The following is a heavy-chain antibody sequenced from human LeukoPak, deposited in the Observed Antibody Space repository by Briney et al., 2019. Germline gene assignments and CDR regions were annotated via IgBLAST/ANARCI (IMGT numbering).Heavy chain of an antibody. D-gene: IGHD3-22*01. V-gene: IGHV1-69*06. CDR3: ASAPDSSGYYQSFDY. CDR1: GGTFSSYA. CDR2: IIPIFGTA. Sequence: SVKVSCKASGGTFSSYAISWVRQAPGQGLEWMGGIIPIFGTANYAQKFQGRVTITADKSTSTAYMELSSLRSEDTAVYYRASAPDSSGYYQSFDYWGQGTLVTVSS. J-gene: IGHJ4*02.